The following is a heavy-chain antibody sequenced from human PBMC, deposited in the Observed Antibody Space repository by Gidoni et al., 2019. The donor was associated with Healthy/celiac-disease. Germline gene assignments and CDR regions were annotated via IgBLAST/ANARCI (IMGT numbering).Heavy chain of an antibody. CDR3: ARPVRTLPYYFDY. CDR2: ISSSSSTI. CDR1: GFTFSSYS. V-gene: IGHV3-48*02. Sequence: EVQLVESGGGLVQPGGSLSLSCAASGFTFSSYSMNWVRQAPGKGLEWVSYISSSSSTIYYADSVKGRFTISRDNAKNSLYLQMNSLRDEDTAVYYCARPVRTLPYYFDYWGQGTLVTVSS. D-gene: IGHD3-10*01. J-gene: IGHJ4*02.